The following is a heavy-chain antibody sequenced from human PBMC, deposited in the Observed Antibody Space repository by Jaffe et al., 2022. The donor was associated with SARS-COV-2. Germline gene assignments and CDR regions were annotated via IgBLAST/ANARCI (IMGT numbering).Heavy chain of an antibody. CDR2: ISAYNGNT. J-gene: IGHJ4*02. D-gene: IGHD2-21*02. CDR1: GYTFTSYG. CDR3: AREADGPPPAYCGGDCSNSFDY. Sequence: QVQLVQSGAEVKKPGASVKVSCKASGYTFTSYGISWVRQAPGQGLEWMGWISAYNGNTNYAQKLQGRVTMTTDTSTSTAYMELRSLRSDDTAVYYCAREADGPPPAYCGGDCSNSFDYWGQGTLVTVSS. V-gene: IGHV1-18*01.